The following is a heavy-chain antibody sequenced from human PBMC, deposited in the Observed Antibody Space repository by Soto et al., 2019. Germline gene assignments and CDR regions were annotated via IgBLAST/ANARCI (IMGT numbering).Heavy chain of an antibody. Sequence: GGSLRLSFAASGFTFSSYSMNWFRQAPGKGLEWVSYISSSSSTIYYADSVKGRFTISRDNAKNSLYLQMNSLRAEDTAVYYGARDKGRSPLDYWGQGPLVTVSS. CDR2: ISSSSSTI. CDR3: ARDKGRSPLDY. V-gene: IGHV3-48*01. J-gene: IGHJ4*02. CDR1: GFTFSSYS. D-gene: IGHD2-15*01.